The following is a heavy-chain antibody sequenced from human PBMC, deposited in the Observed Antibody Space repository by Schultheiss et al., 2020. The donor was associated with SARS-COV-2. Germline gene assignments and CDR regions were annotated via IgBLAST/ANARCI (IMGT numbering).Heavy chain of an antibody. V-gene: IGHV3-30*04. D-gene: IGHD4-23*01. CDR2: ISYDGSNK. J-gene: IGHJ4*02. CDR3: ARIHPTVVTPAEDA. Sequence: GGSLRLSCAASGFTFSSYAMHWVRQAPGKGLEWVALISYDGSNKFSADSVKGRFTISRDNSKNTLYLQMNSLRPEDTAVYYCARIHPTVVTPAEDAWGQGTLVTVSS. CDR1: GFTFSSYA.